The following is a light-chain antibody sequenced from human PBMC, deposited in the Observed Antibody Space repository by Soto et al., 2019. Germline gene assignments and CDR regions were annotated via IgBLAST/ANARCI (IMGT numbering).Light chain of an antibody. V-gene: IGLV1-51*01. CDR2: DNN. CDR3: QSYDSSLSGPYV. CDR1: ISNIGKNY. Sequence: QSALTQPPSVSAAPGQKVTISCSGSISNIGKNYVSWYQQLPGTAPKVLIYDNNKRPSGIPDRFSGSKSGTSASLAITGLQAEDEADYYCQSYDSSLSGPYVFGTGTKVTVL. J-gene: IGLJ1*01.